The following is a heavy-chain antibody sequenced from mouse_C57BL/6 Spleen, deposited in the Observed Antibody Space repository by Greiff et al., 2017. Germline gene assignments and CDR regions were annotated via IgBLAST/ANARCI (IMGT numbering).Heavy chain of an antibody. CDR2: VDPGDGDT. Sequence: VQLQQSGPELVKPGASVTISCKASGYAFSSSWMNWVKQRPGKGLEWIGRVDPGDGDTNYNGKFKGKAKLTADKSSSTAYMHLSRLTSEDSAVYFCARQCSSYTWFAYWGQVTLVTVSA. V-gene: IGHV1-82*01. CDR3: ARQCSSYTWFAY. D-gene: IGHD1-1*01. CDR1: GYAFSSSW. J-gene: IGHJ3*01.